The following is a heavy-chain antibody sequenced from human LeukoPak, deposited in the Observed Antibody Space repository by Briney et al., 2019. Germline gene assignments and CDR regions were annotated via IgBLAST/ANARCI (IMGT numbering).Heavy chain of an antibody. CDR3: ARVWGAIDY. CDR1: GYTFTNYD. D-gene: IGHD1-26*01. CDR2: MNPKSGNT. J-gene: IGHJ4*02. V-gene: IGHV1-8*01. Sequence: ASVKVSCKTSGYTFTNYDINWVRQAAGQGLEWMGWMNPKSGNTGSAQRFQGRVTMTRDTSISAAYMELSSLRSEDTAVYYCARVWGAIDYWGQGTLVTVSA.